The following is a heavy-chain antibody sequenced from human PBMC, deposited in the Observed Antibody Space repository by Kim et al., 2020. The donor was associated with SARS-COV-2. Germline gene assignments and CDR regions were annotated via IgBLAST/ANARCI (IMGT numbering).Heavy chain of an antibody. D-gene: IGHD3-10*01. V-gene: IGHV4-4*02. CDR3: AREPHISYGSVDDAFDI. Sequence: SETLSLTCAVSGGSISSSNWWSWVRQPPGKGLEWIGEIYHSGSTNYNPSLKSRVTISVDKSKNQFSLKLSSVTAADTAVYYCAREPHISYGSVDDAFDIWGQGTMVTVAS. J-gene: IGHJ3*02. CDR2: IYHSGST. CDR1: GGSISSSNW.